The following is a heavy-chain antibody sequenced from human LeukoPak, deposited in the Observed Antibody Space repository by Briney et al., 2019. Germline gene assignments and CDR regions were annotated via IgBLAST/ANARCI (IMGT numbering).Heavy chain of an antibody. J-gene: IGHJ5*02. CDR2: IIPILGIA. V-gene: IGHV1-69*04. CDR3: ARENSSGWSQINWFDP. CDR1: GGTFSSYA. Sequence: GASVKVSCKASGGTFSSYAISWVQQAPGQGLEWMGRIIPILGIANYAQKFQGRVTITADKSTSTAYMELSSLRSEDTAVYYCARENSSGWSQINWFDPWGQGTLVTVSS. D-gene: IGHD6-19*01.